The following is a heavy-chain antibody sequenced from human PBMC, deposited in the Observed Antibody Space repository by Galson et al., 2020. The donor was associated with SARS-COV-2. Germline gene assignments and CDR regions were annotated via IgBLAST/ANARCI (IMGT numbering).Heavy chain of an antibody. CDR2: ISGSGGNT. CDR3: ARHSSGDY. CDR1: GFTFSRFA. V-gene: IGHV3-23*01. D-gene: IGHD3-22*01. Sequence: GGSLRLSCAASGFTFSRFAMSWVRQAPGKGLEWVSGISGSGGNTDYADSVKGRFTISRDNAKNMLYLQMNSLRAEDTAVYYCARHSSGDYWGQGTLVTVSS. J-gene: IGHJ4*02.